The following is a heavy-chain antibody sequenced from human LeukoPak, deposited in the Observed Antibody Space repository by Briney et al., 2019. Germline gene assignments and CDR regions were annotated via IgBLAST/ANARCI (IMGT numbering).Heavy chain of an antibody. CDR3: ARGTAWGHQDY. V-gene: IGHV3-66*01. CDR2: IYSSGNT. D-gene: IGHD7-27*01. CDR1: GFTLSYNY. J-gene: IGHJ4*02. Sequence: RGSLRLSCAASGFTLSYNYMSWVRQAAGKGLELVSIIYSSGNTYYADSVKGRFTISRDNSKSMLYLQMNSLRAEETAVYYCARGTAWGHQDYWGQGTLVTVSS.